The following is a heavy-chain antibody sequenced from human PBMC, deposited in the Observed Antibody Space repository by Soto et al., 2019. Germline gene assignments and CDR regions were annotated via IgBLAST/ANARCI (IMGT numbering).Heavy chain of an antibody. Sequence: GGSLRLSCAAYGFTFSNYWMHWVRQAPGQGLVWVSRLNTNGRITDYADSVQGRFTISRDNARNTLYLQINSLRVEDTAVYYCARDLGGGGRYWGQGTLVTVAS. CDR1: GFTFSNYW. CDR2: LNTNGRIT. D-gene: IGHD3-10*01. J-gene: IGHJ4*02. V-gene: IGHV3-74*01. CDR3: ARDLGGGGRY.